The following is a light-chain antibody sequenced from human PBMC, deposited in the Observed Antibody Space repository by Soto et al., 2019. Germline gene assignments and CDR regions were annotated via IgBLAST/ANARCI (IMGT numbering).Light chain of an antibody. V-gene: IGKV1-9*01. CDR3: QKLNSYHST. CDR2: AAS. CDR1: QGISSY. Sequence: IQLTQSPSSLSAFVGCRFTIPCRASQGISSYLAWYQQKPGKAPKLLIYAASTLQSGVPSRFSGSGSGTDFTITISSLQHEDFETYYCQKLNSYHSTVGQGTQLEIK. J-gene: IGKJ5*01.